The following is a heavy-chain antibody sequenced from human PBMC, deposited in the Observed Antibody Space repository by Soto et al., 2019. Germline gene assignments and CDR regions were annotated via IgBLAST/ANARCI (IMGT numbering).Heavy chain of an antibody. D-gene: IGHD3-10*01. Sequence: ASVKVSCKASGYTFTSYGISWVLQAPGEGLEWMGWISAYNGNTNYAQKLQGRVTMTTDTSTSTAYMELRSLRSDDTAVYYCARDLSPYYYGSGSNPIFDYWGQGTLVTVSS. CDR1: GYTFTSYG. CDR3: ARDLSPYYYGSGSNPIFDY. V-gene: IGHV1-18*04. CDR2: ISAYNGNT. J-gene: IGHJ4*02.